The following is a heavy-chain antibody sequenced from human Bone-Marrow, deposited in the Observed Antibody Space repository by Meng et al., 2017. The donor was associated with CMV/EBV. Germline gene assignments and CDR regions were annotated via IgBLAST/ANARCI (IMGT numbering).Heavy chain of an antibody. D-gene: IGHD3-10*01. CDR2: ISAYNGNT. CDR1: GYTFTRYA. J-gene: IGHJ6*02. CDR3: ARDMYGSGSYYYGMDV. Sequence: ASVKVSCKASGYTFTRYAFSWVRQAPGQGLEWMGWISAYNGNTKYAEKFQGRVTMTTDTSTSTVYMELRSLRSDDTAVYYCARDMYGSGSYYYGMDVWGQGTTVTVSS. V-gene: IGHV1-18*01.